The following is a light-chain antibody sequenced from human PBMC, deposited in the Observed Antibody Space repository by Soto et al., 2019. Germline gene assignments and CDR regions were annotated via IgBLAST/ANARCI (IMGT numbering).Light chain of an antibody. Sequence: QAVLTQPASVYGSPGQSITISCNRNNSKVGGYNYVSWYQQHPGKAPKLMIYNVSNRPPGVSNRFSGSKSGNTASLTISGLQAEDEADYYCSSYTSSSSRVFGTGTKVTVL. V-gene: IGLV2-14*01. CDR1: NSKVGGYNY. J-gene: IGLJ1*01. CDR3: SSYTSSSSRV. CDR2: NVS.